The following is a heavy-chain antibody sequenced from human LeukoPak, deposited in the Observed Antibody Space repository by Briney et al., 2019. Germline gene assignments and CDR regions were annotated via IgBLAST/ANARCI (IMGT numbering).Heavy chain of an antibody. J-gene: IGHJ4*02. D-gene: IGHD3-22*01. CDR2: ISSSSSYI. V-gene: IGHV3-21*01. CDR3: ARTYYYDSSGYPSDYFDY. Sequence: GGSLRLSCAASGFTFSSYSMNWVRQAPGKGLEWVSSISSSSSYIYYADSVKGRFTISRDNAKNSLYLQMNSLRAEDTAVNYCARTYYYDSSGYPSDYFDYWGQGTLVTVSS. CDR1: GFTFSSYS.